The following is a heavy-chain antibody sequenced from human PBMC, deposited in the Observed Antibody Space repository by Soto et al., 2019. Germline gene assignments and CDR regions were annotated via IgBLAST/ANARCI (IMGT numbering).Heavy chain of an antibody. CDR2: IFYSGNT. J-gene: IGHJ4*02. CDR1: GNSISTGAYY. Sequence: PSETLSLTCTVSGNSISTGAYYWSWLRQHPVKGLEWIGNIFYSGNTHCSPSLESRVTISVDTSKNHFSIKLTSVTVADTAVYYCAREGRSAAPQAGFDLWGQGTLVTVSS. CDR3: AREGRSAAPQAGFDL. V-gene: IGHV4-31*03. D-gene: IGHD3-10*01.